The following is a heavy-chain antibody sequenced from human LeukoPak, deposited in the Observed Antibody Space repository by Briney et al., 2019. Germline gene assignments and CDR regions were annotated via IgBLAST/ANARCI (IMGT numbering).Heavy chain of an antibody. V-gene: IGHV4-4*02. D-gene: IGHD1-26*01. J-gene: IGHJ4*02. CDR1: GGSVLTTNW. CDR3: TRESGAFSPFGF. Sequence: SETLSLTCAVSGGSVLTTNWWSWVRQPPGKGLEWIGEVHLSGASNYNPSLNSRVSMSIDKSQNQLSLHLTSVTAADTAMYYCTRESGAFSPFGFWGQGTLVTVFS. CDR2: VHLSGAS.